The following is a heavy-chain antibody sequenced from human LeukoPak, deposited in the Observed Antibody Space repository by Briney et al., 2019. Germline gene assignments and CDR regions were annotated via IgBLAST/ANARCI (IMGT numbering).Heavy chain of an antibody. CDR3: ARDPADYYDSSGYYYGWFDP. CDR2: IIPIFGTA. J-gene: IGHJ5*02. V-gene: IGHV1-69*05. Sequence: SVKVSCKASGGTFSSYAISWVRQAPGQGLEWMGGIIPIFGTANYAQKFQGRVTITTDESTSTAYMELSSLRSEDTDVYYCARDPADYYDSSGYYYGWFDPWGQGTLVTVSS. D-gene: IGHD3-22*01. CDR1: GGTFSSYA.